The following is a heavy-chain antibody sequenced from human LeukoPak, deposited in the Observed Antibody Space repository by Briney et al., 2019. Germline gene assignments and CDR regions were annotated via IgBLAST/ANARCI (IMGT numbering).Heavy chain of an antibody. V-gene: IGHV1-46*01. J-gene: IGHJ4*02. D-gene: IGHD3-16*01. CDR2: INPSGGST. Sequence: ASVKVSCKASGYTFTSYYMHWVRQAPGQGLEWMGIINPSGGSTSYAQKFQGRVTMTRDTSTSTVYMELSSLRSEDMAVYYCARGLRFFRLGQNFPGCYWGQGTLVTVSS. CDR1: GYTFTSYY. CDR3: ARGLRFFRLGQNFPGCY.